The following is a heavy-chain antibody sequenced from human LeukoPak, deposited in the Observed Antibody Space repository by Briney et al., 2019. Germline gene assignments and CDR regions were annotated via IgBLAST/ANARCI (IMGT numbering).Heavy chain of an antibody. D-gene: IGHD3-3*01. CDR1: GYTFTIYG. CDR3: ARDSVAYYDFWSGYFAEQEKDY. CDR2: ISAYNGNT. J-gene: IGHJ4*02. Sequence: ASVKVSFKASGYTFTIYGISWVRQAPGQGLEWMGWISAYNGNTNYAQKLQGRVTMTTDTSKSTAYMELRSLRSDDTAVYYCARDSVAYYDFWSGYFAEQEKDYWGQGTLVTVSS. V-gene: IGHV1-18*01.